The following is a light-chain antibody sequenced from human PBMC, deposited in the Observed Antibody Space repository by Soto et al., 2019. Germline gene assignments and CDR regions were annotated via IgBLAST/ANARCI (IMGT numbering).Light chain of an antibody. V-gene: IGKV3-11*01. CDR1: QSVSSY. J-gene: IGKJ4*01. CDR2: DAS. CDR3: QQRSNWPVLT. Sequence: EIVLTQSPATLSLSPGERATLSCRASQSVSSYLAWYQQKPGQAPRLLIYDASNRATGIPARFSGSGSGTDSNLTISSLQTEDFAVYYYQQRSNWPVLTFGGGTKVEIK.